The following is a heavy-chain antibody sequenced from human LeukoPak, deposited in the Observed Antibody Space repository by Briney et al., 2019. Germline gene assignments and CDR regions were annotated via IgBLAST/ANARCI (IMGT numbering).Heavy chain of an antibody. V-gene: IGHV3-7*01. J-gene: IGHJ6*03. CDR3: ARDLTYDFWSGYYSGYYYMDV. CDR1: GFTFSSYW. CDR2: IKQAGREK. Sequence: GGSLRLSCAASGFTFSSYWMSWVRQAPGKGLEWVANIKQAGREKYYVDSVKCRFTISRDNAKNSLYLQMNSLRAEDAAVYYCARDLTYDFWSGYYSGYYYMDVWGKGTAVTVSS. D-gene: IGHD3-3*01.